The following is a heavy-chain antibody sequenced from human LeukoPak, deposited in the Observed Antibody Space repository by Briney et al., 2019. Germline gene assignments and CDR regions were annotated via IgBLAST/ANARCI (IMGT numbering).Heavy chain of an antibody. CDR1: GYSISSGYY. J-gene: IGHJ6*03. CDR3: ARDQWLVRNYMDV. V-gene: IGHV4-38-2*02. CDR2: IYHSGST. D-gene: IGHD6-19*01. Sequence: SETLSPTCTVSGYSISSGYYWGWIRQPPGKGLEWIGSIYHSGSTYYNPSLKSRVTISVDTSKNQLSLKLTSVTAADTAVYYCARDQWLVRNYMDVWGKGTTVTVSS.